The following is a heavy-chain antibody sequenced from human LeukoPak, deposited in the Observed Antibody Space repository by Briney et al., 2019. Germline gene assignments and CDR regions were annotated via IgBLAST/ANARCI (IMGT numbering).Heavy chain of an antibody. CDR1: GGSISSGDYY. D-gene: IGHD3-3*01. Sequence: SQTLSLTCTVSGGSISSGDYYWSWIRQPPGKGLEWIGYIYYSGSTYYNPSLKSRVTISVDTPKNQFSLKLSSVTAADTAVYYCARDRNRFLEWLPGFDPWGQGTLVTVSS. CDR3: ARDRNRFLEWLPGFDP. V-gene: IGHV4-30-4*01. J-gene: IGHJ5*02. CDR2: IYYSGST.